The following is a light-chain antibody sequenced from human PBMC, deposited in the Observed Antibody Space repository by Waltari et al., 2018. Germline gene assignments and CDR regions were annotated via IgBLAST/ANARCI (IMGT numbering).Light chain of an antibody. CDR3: QSYDSSLGGSV. Sequence: QSVLTQPPSVSGAPGRSVTISCTGSSSSLGAGYDVHWYQQVPGIGPKLLIYGNSNRPSGVPDRFSGSKSGTSASLVIIGLQAEDEADYYCQSYDSSLGGSVFGVGTKLTVL. CDR1: SSSLGAGYD. V-gene: IGLV1-40*01. J-gene: IGLJ2*01. CDR2: GNS.